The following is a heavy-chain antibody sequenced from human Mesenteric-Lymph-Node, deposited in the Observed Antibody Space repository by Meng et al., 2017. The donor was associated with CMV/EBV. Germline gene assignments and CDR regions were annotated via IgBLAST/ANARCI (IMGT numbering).Heavy chain of an antibody. CDR3: AGDLVRKSDTYYYYNYGMDV. D-gene: IGHD2-21*02. Sequence: GESLKISCAASGFTFSSYAMSWVRQAPGKGLEWVAAISGSGGSTYYADSVKGRFTISRDNSKNTLYLQMNSLRAEDTAVYYCAGDLVRKSDTYYYYNYGMDVWGQGTTVTVSS. CDR1: GFTFSSYA. V-gene: IGHV3-23*01. J-gene: IGHJ6*02. CDR2: ISGSGGST.